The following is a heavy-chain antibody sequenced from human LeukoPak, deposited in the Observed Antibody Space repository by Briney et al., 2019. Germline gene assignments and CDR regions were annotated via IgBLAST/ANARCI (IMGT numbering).Heavy chain of an antibody. Sequence: PGGSLRLSCAASGFTFSSYSMNWVRQAPGKGLEWVSSISSSSSYIYYADSVKGRFTISRDNAKNSLYLQMNSLRAEDTAVYYCARDSGALAGSEFDYWGQGTLVTVSS. CDR3: ARDSGALAGSEFDY. D-gene: IGHD1-26*01. J-gene: IGHJ4*02. CDR1: GFTFSSYS. CDR2: ISSSSSYI. V-gene: IGHV3-21*01.